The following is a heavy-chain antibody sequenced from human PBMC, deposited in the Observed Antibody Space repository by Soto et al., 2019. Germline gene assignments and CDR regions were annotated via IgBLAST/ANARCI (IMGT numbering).Heavy chain of an antibody. V-gene: IGHV1-18*01. CDR1: GYTFTSYG. Sequence: QVHLVQSGAEVKKPGASVKVSCKASGYTFTSYGISLVRQAPGQGLEWMGWISAYNGNTNYAQKLQGRVTMTTDTSTSTAYMELRSLRSDDTAVYYCARTGDGYNLRLPFWPLTYWGQGTLVTVSS. J-gene: IGHJ4*02. CDR3: ARTGDGYNLRLPFWPLTY. D-gene: IGHD2-21*01. CDR2: ISAYNGNT.